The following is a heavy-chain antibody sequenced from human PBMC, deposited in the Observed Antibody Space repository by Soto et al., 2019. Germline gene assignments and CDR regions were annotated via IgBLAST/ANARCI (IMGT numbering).Heavy chain of an antibody. V-gene: IGHV3-21*01. CDR1: GFTFSSYS. Sequence: EVQLVESGGGLVKPGGSLRLSCAASGFTFSSYSMNWVRQAPGKGLEWVSSISSSSSYIYYADSVKGRFTISRDNAKNSLYLQMRSLGAEDTAVYYCASLRGLVVPAAPSTYYYYGMDFWGQGTKVTVSS. D-gene: IGHD2-2*01. CDR2: ISSSSSYI. J-gene: IGHJ6*02. CDR3: ASLRGLVVPAAPSTYYYYGMDF.